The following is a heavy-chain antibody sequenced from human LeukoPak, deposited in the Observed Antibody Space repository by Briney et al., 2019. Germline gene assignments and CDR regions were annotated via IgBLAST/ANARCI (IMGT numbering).Heavy chain of an antibody. CDR3: AKCLLRADIVVVPAALYYYYGMDV. CDR1: GFTFSSYG. D-gene: IGHD2-2*01. J-gene: IGHJ6*02. CDR2: ISYDGSNK. V-gene: IGHV3-30*18. Sequence: GGSLRLSCAASGFTFSSYGMHWVRQAPGKGLEWVAVISYDGSNKYYADSVKGRFTISRDNSKNTLYLQMNCLRAEDTAVYYCAKCLLRADIVVVPAALYYYYGMDVWGQGTTVTVSS.